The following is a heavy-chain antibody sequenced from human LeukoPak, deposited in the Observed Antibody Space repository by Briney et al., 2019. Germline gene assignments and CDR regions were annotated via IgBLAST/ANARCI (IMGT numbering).Heavy chain of an antibody. Sequence: ASVRDSCQASGYTFTSHGISWVRQARGQGLEWMGLISAYNGNTNYAQNLQGRVTMNTDTSTNTAYMELRSLRSDDTAVYYCARAPYCTSTSCYAGYYYYYYMDVWGKGTTVTVSS. CDR2: ISAYNGNT. D-gene: IGHD2-2*01. CDR1: GYTFTSHG. CDR3: ARAPYCTSTSCYAGYYYYYYMDV. J-gene: IGHJ6*03. V-gene: IGHV1-18*01.